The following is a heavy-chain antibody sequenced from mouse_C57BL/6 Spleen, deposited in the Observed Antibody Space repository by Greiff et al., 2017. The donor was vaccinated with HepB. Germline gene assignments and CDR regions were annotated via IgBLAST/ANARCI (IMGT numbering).Heavy chain of an antibody. CDR2: ISDGGSYT. Sequence: EVKVEESGGGLVKPGGSLKLSCAASGFTFSSYAMSWVRQTPEKRLEWVATISDGGSYTYYPDNVKGRFTISRDNAKNNLYLQMSHLKSEDTAMYYCARLLRYFDYWGQGTTLTVSS. CDR1: GFTFSSYA. D-gene: IGHD1-1*01. V-gene: IGHV5-4*03. CDR3: ARLLRYFDY. J-gene: IGHJ2*01.